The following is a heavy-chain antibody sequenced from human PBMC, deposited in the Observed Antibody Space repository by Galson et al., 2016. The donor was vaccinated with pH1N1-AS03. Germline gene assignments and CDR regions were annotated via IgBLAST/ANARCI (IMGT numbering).Heavy chain of an antibody. J-gene: IGHJ4*02. D-gene: IGHD2-2*01. CDR2: MWHDGIAK. Sequence: SLRLSCAASGFSFNSYGMHWVRQAPGKGLEWVTFMWHDGIAKRYADSVKGRFAISRDSSKTLVYLQMKSLRSEDTGVYYCVRDSNAWSFDYWGQGALVTVSA. CDR3: VRDSNAWSFDY. V-gene: IGHV3-30*02. CDR1: GFSFNSYG.